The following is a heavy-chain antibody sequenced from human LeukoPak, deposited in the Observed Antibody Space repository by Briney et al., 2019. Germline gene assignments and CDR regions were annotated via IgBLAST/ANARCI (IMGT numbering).Heavy chain of an antibody. CDR1: GFTFSSYG. CDR2: IWYDGSNK. Sequence: GGSLRLSCAASGFTFSSYGMHWVRQAPGKGPEWVAVIWYDGSNKYYADSVKGRFTISRDNSKNTLYLQMNSLRAEDTAVYYCARDRDMTFDYWGQGTLVTVSS. J-gene: IGHJ4*02. CDR3: ARDRDMTFDY. V-gene: IGHV3-33*01. D-gene: IGHD2-15*01.